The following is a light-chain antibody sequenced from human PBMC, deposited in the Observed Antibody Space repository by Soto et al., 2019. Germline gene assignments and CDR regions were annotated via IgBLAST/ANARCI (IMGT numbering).Light chain of an antibody. CDR3: QQTYTFPHT. J-gene: IGKJ2*01. CDR1: QTISTS. Sequence: IQMTQSPSSLSASVGYRFTITCRASQTISTSLHWYQHKSGKAPKLLIYDASNLQSGVPSRFSGSGFGTEFTLTISSLQPEDFATYYCQQTYTFPHTFGQGTQLEIK. V-gene: IGKV1-39*01. CDR2: DAS.